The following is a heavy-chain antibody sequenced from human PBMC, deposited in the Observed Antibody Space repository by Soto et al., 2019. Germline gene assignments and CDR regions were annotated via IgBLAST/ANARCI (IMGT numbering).Heavy chain of an antibody. Sequence: VQLVESGGGVVQPGRSLRLSCAASGFTFSSYGMHWVRQAPGKGLEWVAVISYDGSNKYYADSVKGRFTISRDNSKNTLYLQMNSLRAEDTAVYYCAKFHSGYDLPLYYYYGMDVWGQGTTVTVSS. CDR2: ISYDGSNK. CDR1: GFTFSSYG. CDR3: AKFHSGYDLPLYYYYGMDV. J-gene: IGHJ6*02. D-gene: IGHD5-12*01. V-gene: IGHV3-30*18.